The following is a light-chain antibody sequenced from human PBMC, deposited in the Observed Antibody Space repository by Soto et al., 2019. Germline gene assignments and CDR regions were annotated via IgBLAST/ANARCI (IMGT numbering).Light chain of an antibody. Sequence: EIVLTQSPGTLSLSPGERATLSCRASQSVSSSYLAWYQQKPGQAPRLLIYGASSRATGIPDRFSGSGSGTDFTLTISRLEPEDFAVYYCPQYGSSPLWTVGQGTKVE. CDR3: PQYGSSPLWT. CDR2: GAS. J-gene: IGKJ1*01. V-gene: IGKV3-20*01. CDR1: QSVSSSY.